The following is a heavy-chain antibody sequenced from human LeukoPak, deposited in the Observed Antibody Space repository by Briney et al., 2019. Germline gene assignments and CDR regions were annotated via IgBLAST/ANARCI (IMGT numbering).Heavy chain of an antibody. Sequence: ASVKVSCKASGYTFTSYDINWVRQATGQGLEWMGWMNPNSGNTGYAQKFQGRITITRNTSIRTAYMELSSLRSEDTAVYYCTRDRSSGYSSSWEYYFDYWGQGTLVTVSS. CDR3: TRDRSSGYSSSWEYYFDY. CDR1: GYTFTSYD. CDR2: MNPNSGNT. J-gene: IGHJ4*02. V-gene: IGHV1-8*03. D-gene: IGHD6-13*01.